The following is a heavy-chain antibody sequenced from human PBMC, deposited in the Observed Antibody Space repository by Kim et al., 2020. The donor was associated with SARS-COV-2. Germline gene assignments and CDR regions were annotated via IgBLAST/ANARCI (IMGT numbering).Heavy chain of an antibody. V-gene: IGHV4-59*01. CDR1: GGSISSYY. D-gene: IGHD2-15*01. CDR3: ARWGLYCCCGSCRDY. CDR2: IYYSGST. J-gene: IGHJ4*02. Sequence: SETLSLTCTVSGGSISSYYWSWIRQPPGKGLEWIGYIYYSGSTNYNPSPKSRVTISVDTSKNQSSLKLSSVTAADTAVYYCARWGLYCCCGSCRDYCGQGTLLSLSP.